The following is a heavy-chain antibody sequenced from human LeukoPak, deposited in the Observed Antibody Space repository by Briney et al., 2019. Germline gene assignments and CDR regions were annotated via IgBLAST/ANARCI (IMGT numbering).Heavy chain of an antibody. CDR1: GFTVSSNY. D-gene: IGHD2-15*01. Sequence: GGSLRLSCAASGFTVSSNYMSWVRQAPGKGLEWVSVIYSGGSTYYADSVKGRFTISRDNSKNTLYLQMNSLRAEDTAVYYCARDRYYCSGGSCAAGGYYFDYWGQGTLVTVSS. J-gene: IGHJ4*02. V-gene: IGHV3-53*01. CDR3: ARDRYYCSGGSCAAGGYYFDY. CDR2: IYSGGST.